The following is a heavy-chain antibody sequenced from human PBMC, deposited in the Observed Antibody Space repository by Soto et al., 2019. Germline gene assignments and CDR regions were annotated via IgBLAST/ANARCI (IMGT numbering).Heavy chain of an antibody. V-gene: IGHV1-69*13. Sequence: ASVNVSCKASGGTFSKYDISWVRQAPGQGLEWMGGIIPIFDTAKYAQKFHGRVTITADESTRTAYLELSNLKSEDTAVYFCARDKGLRGSHIITSYFDCWGEGTLVTVSS. D-gene: IGHD3-22*01. CDR2: IIPIFDTA. J-gene: IGHJ4*02. CDR3: ARDKGLRGSHIITSYFDC. CDR1: GGTFSKYD.